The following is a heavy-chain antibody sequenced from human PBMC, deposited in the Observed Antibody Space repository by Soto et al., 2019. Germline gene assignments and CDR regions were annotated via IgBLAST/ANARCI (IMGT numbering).Heavy chain of an antibody. Sequence: PSETLSLTCTVSGGYITSYYWNWIRQPAGKGLEWIGRIYSGGATSYSPSLKSRASMSADTTTSQFSLKLSSVTAADTAVYYCARVPQRGYILYSGILDVWGLGSTVTVSS. CDR3: ARVPQRGYILYSGILDV. CDR1: GGYITSYY. D-gene: IGHD5-18*01. V-gene: IGHV4-4*07. CDR2: IYSGGAT. J-gene: IGHJ6*02.